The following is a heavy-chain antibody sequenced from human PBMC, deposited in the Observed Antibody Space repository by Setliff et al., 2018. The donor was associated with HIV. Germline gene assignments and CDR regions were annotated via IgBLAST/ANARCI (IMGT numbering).Heavy chain of an antibody. D-gene: IGHD1-26*01. CDR1: GFTFSSHA. CDR3: APRSGLVGTTPAAVDH. V-gene: IGHV3-23*01. J-gene: IGHJ4*02. CDR2: ISANGIST. Sequence: GASLKISCAASGFTFSSHAMSWVRPAPGKGLEWLSGISANGISTYYADSVKGRLTISRDNAKNALYLFMHSLRAEDTAVYFCAPRSGLVGTTPAAVDHWGQGTLVTVSS.